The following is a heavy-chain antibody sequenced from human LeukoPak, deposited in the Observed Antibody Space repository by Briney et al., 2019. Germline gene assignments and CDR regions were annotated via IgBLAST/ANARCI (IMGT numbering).Heavy chain of an antibody. CDR2: IKQDGSEK. Sequence: GGSLRLSCAASGFIFSSHWMSRVRQAPGKGLEWVANIKQDGSEKYYVDSVKGRFTISRDNAKNSLYLQMNSLRADDTAVYYCARDSVHGYYDSSGYSALFDYWGQGTLVTVSS. CDR1: GFIFSSHW. D-gene: IGHD3-22*01. CDR3: ARDSVHGYYDSSGYSALFDY. V-gene: IGHV3-7*01. J-gene: IGHJ4*02.